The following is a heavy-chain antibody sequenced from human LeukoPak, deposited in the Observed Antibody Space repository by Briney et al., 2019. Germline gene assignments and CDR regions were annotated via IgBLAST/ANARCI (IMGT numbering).Heavy chain of an antibody. D-gene: IGHD5-18*01. CDR2: ISYDGRQK. J-gene: IGHJ4*02. CDR3: AKDYTAMIDYLFDY. Sequence: GGSLRLSCAASGFTFSEYAMHWVRQAPGKGLEWVAVISYDGRQKYYGDSVKGRFTFSRDNSKNTLHLQMNSLRAEDTAVYYCAKDYTAMIDYLFDYWGQGTLVTVSS. V-gene: IGHV3-30*14. CDR1: GFTFSEYA.